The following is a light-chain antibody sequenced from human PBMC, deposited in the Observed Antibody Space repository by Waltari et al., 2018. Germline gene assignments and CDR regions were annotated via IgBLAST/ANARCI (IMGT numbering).Light chain of an antibody. Sequence: QSALTQPASVSGSLGQSVIISCTGSTSDLGAYDYVSWYQQHPGKTPKLLIYDVSSRPSGVSTRFSGSKFGNTASLTISGLQSEDEGDYYCSACTTTSTPLVFGGGTKVTVL. V-gene: IGLV2-14*03. CDR1: TSDLGAYDY. CDR2: DVS. CDR3: SACTTTSTPLV. J-gene: IGLJ3*02.